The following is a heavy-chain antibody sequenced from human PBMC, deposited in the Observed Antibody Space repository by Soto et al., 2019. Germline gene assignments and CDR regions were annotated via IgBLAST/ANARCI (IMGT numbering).Heavy chain of an antibody. Sequence: ASVKVSCKASGYTFTSYGISWVRQAPGQGLEWMGWISAYNGNTNYAQKLQGRVTMTTDTSTSTAYMELRSLRSDDTAVYYCARESTITIFGVVTQLFDYWGQGTLVTVSS. CDR1: GYTFTSYG. J-gene: IGHJ4*02. D-gene: IGHD3-3*01. V-gene: IGHV1-18*01. CDR2: ISAYNGNT. CDR3: ARESTITIFGVVTQLFDY.